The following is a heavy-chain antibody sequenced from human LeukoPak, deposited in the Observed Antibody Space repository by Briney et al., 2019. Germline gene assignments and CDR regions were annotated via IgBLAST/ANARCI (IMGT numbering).Heavy chain of an antibody. CDR3: ARGAEAETSPLDF. D-gene: IGHD6-13*01. Sequence: GASVKVSCKGSGYIFSDYYMHWVRQAPGQGLEWLGWINPKSGAADYAQQFHGRVTMTRDTSINTDYMEMKGVTSDDTAVYYCARGAEAETSPLDFWGQGTLVIVS. CDR2: INPKSGAA. V-gene: IGHV1-2*02. J-gene: IGHJ4*02. CDR1: GYIFSDYY.